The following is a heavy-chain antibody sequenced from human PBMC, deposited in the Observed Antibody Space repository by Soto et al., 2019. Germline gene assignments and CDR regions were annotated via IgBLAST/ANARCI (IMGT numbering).Heavy chain of an antibody. Sequence: ASETLSLTCTVSGGSISSGGYYWSWIRQHPGKGLEWIGYIYYSGSTYYNPSLKSRVTISVDTSKNQFSLKLSSVTAADTAVYYCARVNNYDSSGYPDYWGQGTLVTVSS. CDR1: GGSISSGGYY. V-gene: IGHV4-31*03. CDR2: IYYSGST. D-gene: IGHD3-22*01. J-gene: IGHJ4*02. CDR3: ARVNNYDSSGYPDY.